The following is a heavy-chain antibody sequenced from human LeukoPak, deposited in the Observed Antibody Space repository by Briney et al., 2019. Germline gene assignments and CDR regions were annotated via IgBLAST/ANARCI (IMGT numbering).Heavy chain of an antibody. D-gene: IGHD2-2*01. CDR2: IIPMFGTA. CDR1: GGTFSIYA. CDR3: ARDLWPAASKYYYYYDMDV. J-gene: IGHJ6*02. Sequence: SVKVSCKASGGTFSIYAISWVRQAPGQGLEWMGGIIPMFGTANYAQKFQGRVTITADESTSIAYMELSSLRSEDTAVYYCARDLWPAASKYYYYYDMDVWGQGTTVIVCS. V-gene: IGHV1-69*13.